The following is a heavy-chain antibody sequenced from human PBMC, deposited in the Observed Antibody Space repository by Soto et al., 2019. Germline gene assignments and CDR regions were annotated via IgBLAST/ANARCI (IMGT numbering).Heavy chain of an antibody. CDR3: ARGSGSYFSFRP. J-gene: IGHJ5*02. V-gene: IGHV4-30-2*01. CDR2: TYHSGST. CDR1: GGSISSGGYS. D-gene: IGHD1-26*01. Sequence: QLQLQESGSGLVKPSQTLSLTCAVSGGSISSGGYSWSWIRQPPGKGLEWIGYTYHSGSTYYNPSLKCRVTISVDRSNNQFSLKLSSVTAADTAVYYCARGSGSYFSFRPWGQGTLVTVSS.